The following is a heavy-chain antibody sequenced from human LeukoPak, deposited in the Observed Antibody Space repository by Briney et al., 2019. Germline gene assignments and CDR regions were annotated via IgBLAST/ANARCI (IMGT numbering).Heavy chain of an antibody. CDR1: GGFISSGTHY. V-gene: IGHV4-61*02. CDR3: ARGNPSPGYSSGIAFDI. J-gene: IGHJ3*02. D-gene: IGHD6-19*01. CDR2: IYTSGST. Sequence: SQTLSLTCDVSGGFISSGTHYWTWIRQPAGKGLEWIGRIYTSGSTNYNPSLKSRVTMSVDKSKNQFPLKLSSVTAADTAVYYCARGNPSPGYSSGIAFDIWGQGTMVTVSS.